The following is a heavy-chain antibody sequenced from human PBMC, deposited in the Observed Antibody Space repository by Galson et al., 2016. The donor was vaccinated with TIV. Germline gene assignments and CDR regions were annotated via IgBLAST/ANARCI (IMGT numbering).Heavy chain of an antibody. J-gene: IGHJ2*01. Sequence: SVKVSCKASGYSFTDYFMHWVRQAPGQGLEWMGWINPTIGAPKYAQKFQAWVTLTRDTSINTAHMEMSSLKSDDTAVYYCARDQSMVGDYYFDLWGRGTLVTVSS. V-gene: IGHV1-2*04. D-gene: IGHD3-10*01. CDR3: ARDQSMVGDYYFDL. CDR1: GYSFTDYF. CDR2: INPTIGAP.